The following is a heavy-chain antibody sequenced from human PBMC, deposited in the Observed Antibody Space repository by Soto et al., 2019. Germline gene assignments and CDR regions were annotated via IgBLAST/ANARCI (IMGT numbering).Heavy chain of an antibody. CDR1: GFTFSSYA. J-gene: IGHJ4*02. D-gene: IGHD4-17*01. CDR2: ISGSGGST. Sequence: GGSLRLSCAASGFTFSSYAMSWVRQAPGKGLEWVSAISGSGGSTYYADSVEGRFTISRDNSKNTLYLQMNSLRAEDTAVYYCAKGGHMTTVTIFDYWGQGTLVTVSS. V-gene: IGHV3-23*01. CDR3: AKGGHMTTVTIFDY.